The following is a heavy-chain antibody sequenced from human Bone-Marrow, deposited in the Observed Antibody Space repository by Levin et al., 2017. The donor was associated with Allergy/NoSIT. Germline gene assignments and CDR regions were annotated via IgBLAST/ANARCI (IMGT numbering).Heavy chain of an antibody. Sequence: LSLTCAASGFTFGDYALHWVRQVPGKGLEWVSGISRISGSLGYAESVKGRPTISRDIAKNYLYLQLSSLRPEDTALYFCTKDSHYDSDSIDNWFGPWGQGTQVTVSS. V-gene: IGHV3-9*01. CDR3: TKDSHYDSDSIDNWFGP. CDR1: GFTFGDYA. CDR2: ISRISGSL. J-gene: IGHJ5*02. D-gene: IGHD3-22*01.